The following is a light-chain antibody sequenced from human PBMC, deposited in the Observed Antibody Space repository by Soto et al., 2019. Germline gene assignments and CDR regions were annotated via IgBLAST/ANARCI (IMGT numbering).Light chain of an antibody. V-gene: IGLV2-23*02. CDR3: CSYPGSSTLYV. CDR2: EVS. J-gene: IGLJ1*01. Sequence: SVLTQPASVSGSPGQSITISCTGTSSDVGSYNLVSWYQQHPGKAPKLMIYEVSKRPSGVSNRFSGSKSGNTASLTISGLQAEDEADYYCCSYPGSSTLYVFGTGTKVTVL. CDR1: SSDVGSYNL.